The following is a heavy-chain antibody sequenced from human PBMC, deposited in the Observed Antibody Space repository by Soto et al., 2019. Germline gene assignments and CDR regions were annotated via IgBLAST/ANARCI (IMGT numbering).Heavy chain of an antibody. CDR2: IIPIFGTA. CDR3: ARGGCSGGSCYSNYYYYYGMDV. Sequence: SVKVSCKASGGTFSSYAISWVRQAPGQGLEWMGGIIPIFGTANYAQKFQGRVTITADESTSTAYMELSSLRSEDTAVYYCARGGCSGGSCYSNYYYYYGMDVWGQGTTVTVPS. J-gene: IGHJ6*02. D-gene: IGHD2-15*01. V-gene: IGHV1-69*13. CDR1: GGTFSSYA.